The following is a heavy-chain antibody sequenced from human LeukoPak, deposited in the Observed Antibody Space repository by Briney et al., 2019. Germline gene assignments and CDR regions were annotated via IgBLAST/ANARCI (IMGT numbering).Heavy chain of an antibody. D-gene: IGHD4-17*01. CDR1: GFTLSNYW. CDR3: TRMVTTLRD. CDR2: INPDGSST. V-gene: IGHV3-74*01. J-gene: IGHJ4*02. Sequence: GGSLRLSCAVSGFTLSNYWMHWVRQAPGKGLVWVSRINPDGSSTIYADSVKGRFTISRDNAKNTLYLQMNGLRVEDTAVYYCTRMVTTLRDWGQGTLVTVSS.